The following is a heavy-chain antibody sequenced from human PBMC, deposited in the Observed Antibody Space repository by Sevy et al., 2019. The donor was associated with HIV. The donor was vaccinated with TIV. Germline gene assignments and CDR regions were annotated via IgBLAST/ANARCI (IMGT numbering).Heavy chain of an antibody. J-gene: IGHJ4*02. V-gene: IGHV1-46*01. CDR2: VDPSAGNT. CDR3: VRADPDQHFDS. Sequence: ASVKVSCNASGDTFTNNYIHWVRQAPGQGLEWMVMVDPSAGNTTYAQKFQGRVTMTRDTSTSILYMDLSSLRSEDTAVYYCVRADPDQHFDSWGQGTLVTVSS. CDR1: GDTFTNNY.